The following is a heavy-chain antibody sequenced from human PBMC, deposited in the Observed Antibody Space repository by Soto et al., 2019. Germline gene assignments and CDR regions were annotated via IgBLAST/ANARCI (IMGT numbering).Heavy chain of an antibody. CDR3: ARGGLRFLDCAMDV. CDR2: IIPIFGST. CDR1: GGTFSSYA. D-gene: IGHD3-3*01. V-gene: IGHV1-69*12. J-gene: IGHJ6*02. Sequence: QVQLXXSXAEVKKPGSSVKVSCKASGGTFSSYAISWVRQAPGQGLEWMGGIIPIFGSTNYAQKFQGRVTITADESTSTAYMELSSLRSEATAVYYCARGGLRFLDCAMDVWGQGTTVTVSS.